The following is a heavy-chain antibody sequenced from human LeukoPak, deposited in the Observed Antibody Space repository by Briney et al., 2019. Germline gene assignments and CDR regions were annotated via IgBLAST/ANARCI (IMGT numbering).Heavy chain of an antibody. V-gene: IGHV3-23*01. Sequence: GRSLRLSCAASGFTFNTYAMSWVRQAPGKGLEWVSAISGSGGSTYYADSVKGRFTISRDNSKNTVYLQMNNVRAEDTAVYYCAKIVAISGRPREGFDHWGQGTLVTVSS. CDR3: AKIVAISGRPREGFDH. CDR1: GFTFNTYA. J-gene: IGHJ4*02. D-gene: IGHD1-26*01. CDR2: ISGSGGST.